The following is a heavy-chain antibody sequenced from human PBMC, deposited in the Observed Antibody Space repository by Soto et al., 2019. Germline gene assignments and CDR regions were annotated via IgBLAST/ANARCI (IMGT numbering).Heavy chain of an antibody. CDR3: ASLYDDTSGHFDY. CDR2: FIPMLGIA. D-gene: IGHD3-22*01. Sequence: SVKVSCKASGDSFSRSTFSWVRQAPGQGLEWMGRFIPMLGIANYAQTFQGRVTITADKSTSTAYMDLSSLRSEDTAVYYCASLYDDTSGHFDYWGQGTLVTVSS. J-gene: IGHJ4*02. CDR1: GDSFSRST. V-gene: IGHV1-69*02.